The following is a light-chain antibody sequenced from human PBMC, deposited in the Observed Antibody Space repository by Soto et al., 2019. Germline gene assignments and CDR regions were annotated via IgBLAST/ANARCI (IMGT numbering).Light chain of an antibody. V-gene: IGLV2-14*01. CDR1: SSDVGGYNY. Sequence: QSALTQPASVSGSPGQSITISCTGTSSDVGGYNYVSWYQQHPGKAPKLMIYDVSTRPSGVSNRFSGSKSGNTASLTISGLQAEDEADYYCSSYTSSSIWVFGGGTKVTVL. CDR3: SSYTSSSIWV. CDR2: DVS. J-gene: IGLJ3*02.